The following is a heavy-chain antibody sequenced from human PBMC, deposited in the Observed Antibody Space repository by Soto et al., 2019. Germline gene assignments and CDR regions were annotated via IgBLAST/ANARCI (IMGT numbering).Heavy chain of an antibody. CDR1: GYTFTSYA. CDR2: INAGNGNT. Sequence: QVQLVQSGAEEKKPGASVKVSCKASGYTFTSYAMHWVRQAPGQRLEWMGWINAGNGNTKYSQKFQGRVTITRDTSASPAYMELSSLRSEGTAVYYCARSIVVVTALDYWGQGTLVTVSS. CDR3: ARSIVVVTALDY. V-gene: IGHV1-3*05. D-gene: IGHD2-21*02. J-gene: IGHJ4*02.